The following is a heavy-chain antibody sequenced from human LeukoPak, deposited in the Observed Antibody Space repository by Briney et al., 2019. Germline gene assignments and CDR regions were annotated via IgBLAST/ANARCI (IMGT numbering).Heavy chain of an antibody. V-gene: IGHV4-39*07. CDR3: ARAGGDP. D-gene: IGHD3-10*01. J-gene: IGHJ5*02. Sequence: SETLSLTCTVSGGSISSSSYWAWIRQPPGKGLEWIGNIYYSGSTYYNPSLKSRVTISVDTSKNHFSLKLSSVTAADTAVYYCARAGGDPWGQGTLVTVSS. CDR1: GGSISSSSY. CDR2: IYYSGST.